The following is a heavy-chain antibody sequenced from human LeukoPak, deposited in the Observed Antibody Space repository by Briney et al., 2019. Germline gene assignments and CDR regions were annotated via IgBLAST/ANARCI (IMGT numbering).Heavy chain of an antibody. Sequence: GGSLRLSCAASGFTFSSYWMHWVRQAPGKGLVWVSRINSDGSSTSYADSVKGRFTISRDNAKNTLYLQMNSLRAEDTAVYYCARDRGYCSSTSCYDLFDYRGQGTLVTVSS. CDR1: GFTFSSYW. D-gene: IGHD2-2*01. V-gene: IGHV3-74*01. CDR2: INSDGSST. J-gene: IGHJ4*02. CDR3: ARDRGYCSSTSCYDLFDY.